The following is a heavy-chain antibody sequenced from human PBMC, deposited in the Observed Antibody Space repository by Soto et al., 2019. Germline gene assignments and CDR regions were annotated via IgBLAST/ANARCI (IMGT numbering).Heavy chain of an antibody. D-gene: IGHD2-8*01. Sequence: ASVKVSCKASGYTFTSYYMHWVRQAPGQGLEWMGIINPSGGSTSYAQKFQGRVTMTRDTSTSTVYMELSSLRSEDTAVYYCARARSRDIVLMVYAPNDAFDIWGQGTMVTVSS. CDR2: INPSGGST. J-gene: IGHJ3*02. V-gene: IGHV1-46*01. CDR1: GYTFTSYY. CDR3: ARARSRDIVLMVYAPNDAFDI.